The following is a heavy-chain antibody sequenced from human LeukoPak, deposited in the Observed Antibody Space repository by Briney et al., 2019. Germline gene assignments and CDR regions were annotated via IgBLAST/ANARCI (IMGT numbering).Heavy chain of an antibody. V-gene: IGHV1-24*01. J-gene: IGHJ6*03. D-gene: IGHD6-19*01. CDR3: ATDRSGWSDYYYYMDV. CDR1: GYTLTELP. Sequence: ASVKVSCKVSGYTLTELPMHWVRQAPGKGLEWMGGFDPEDGETIYAQKFQGRVTMTEDTSTDTAYMELSSLRSEDTAVYYCATDRSGWSDYYYYMDVWGKGTTVTVSS. CDR2: FDPEDGET.